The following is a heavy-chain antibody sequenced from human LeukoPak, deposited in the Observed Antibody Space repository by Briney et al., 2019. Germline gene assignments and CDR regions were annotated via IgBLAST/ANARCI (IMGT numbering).Heavy chain of an antibody. CDR1: GFTFSSCR. D-gene: IGHD3-22*01. CDR2: IDTSSSYI. Sequence: GGSLRLSCAASGFTFSSCRMNWVRQAPGKGLQWVSSIDTSSSYIFYADSVKGRFTISRDNAKHTLYLRMNSLRAEDTAVYFCARDSPDSINYLFDYWGQRTLVTVSS. CDR3: ARDSPDSINYLFDY. J-gene: IGHJ4*02. V-gene: IGHV3-21*01.